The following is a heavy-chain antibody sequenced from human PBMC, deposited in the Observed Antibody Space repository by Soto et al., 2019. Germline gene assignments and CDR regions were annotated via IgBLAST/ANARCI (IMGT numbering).Heavy chain of an antibody. CDR2: MYTKERT. V-gene: IGHV4-4*07. CDR3: ARDDYKDGGNNWFDP. J-gene: IGHJ5*02. Sequence: SETLSLTCTVPGGSITNYYWSWIRQPAGKGLEWIGRMYTKERTNYNLSFKSRVTMSVDTSKDQFSLKLNAVTAADTAVYYCARDDYKDGGNNWFDPWGQGTLVTVSS. CDR1: GGSITNYY. D-gene: IGHD3-16*01.